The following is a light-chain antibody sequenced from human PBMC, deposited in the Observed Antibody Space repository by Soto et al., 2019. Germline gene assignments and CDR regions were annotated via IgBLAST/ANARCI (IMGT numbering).Light chain of an antibody. CDR2: EVS. CDR1: YSDVGGYNY. V-gene: IGLV2-14*01. J-gene: IGLJ3*02. CDR3: GSYTDSNSPWV. Sequence: QSALTQPAFVSGSPGQSITISCTGTYSDVGGYNYVSWFQQHPGKAPQLIIYEVSNRPLGISNRFSASKPGNTASLTISGLQAEDEADYYCGSYTDSNSPWVFGGGTQLTVL.